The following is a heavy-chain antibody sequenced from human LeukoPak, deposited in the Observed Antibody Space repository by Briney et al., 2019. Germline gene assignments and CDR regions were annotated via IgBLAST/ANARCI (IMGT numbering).Heavy chain of an antibody. J-gene: IGHJ4*03. CDR1: GLTFSSSW. CDR2: INNDGST. CDR3: VRSRGYFDC. Sequence: GSLRLSCAASGLTFSSSWMHWVRQVPGKGLLWVSRINNDGSTFYADSVKGRFTISRDSAKNTLYLQMNSLRVKDTAAYYCVRSRGYFDCWGQGTLVTVSS. V-gene: IGHV3-74*01.